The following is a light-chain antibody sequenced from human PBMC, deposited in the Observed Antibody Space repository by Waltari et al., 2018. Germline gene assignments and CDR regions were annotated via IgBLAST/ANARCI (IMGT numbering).Light chain of an antibody. CDR1: QSVLHRSNSKNY. Sequence: DIVMTQSPDSLAVSLGERATINCRSSQSVLHRSNSKNYLAWYQQKPGHPPKLLIYWASTRESGVPDRFSGGGSVTDFTLTIGSLQAEDVAVYYCQQYYTTPRTFGHGTKVEIK. CDR2: WAS. CDR3: QQYYTTPRT. V-gene: IGKV4-1*01. J-gene: IGKJ1*01.